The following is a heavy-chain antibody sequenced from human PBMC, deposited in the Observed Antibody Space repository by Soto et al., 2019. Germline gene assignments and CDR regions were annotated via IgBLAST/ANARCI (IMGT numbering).Heavy chain of an antibody. CDR2: IIPILGIA. CDR3: ARVIVVVPAAISSDYGMDV. V-gene: IGHV1-69*04. D-gene: IGHD2-2*01. J-gene: IGHJ6*02. CDR1: GGTFSSYA. Sequence: SVKVSCKASGGTFSSYAISWVRQAPGQGLEWMGRIIPILGIANYAQKFQGRVTITADKSTSTAYMELSSLRSEDTAVYYCARVIVVVPAAISSDYGMDVWGQGTTVTVSS.